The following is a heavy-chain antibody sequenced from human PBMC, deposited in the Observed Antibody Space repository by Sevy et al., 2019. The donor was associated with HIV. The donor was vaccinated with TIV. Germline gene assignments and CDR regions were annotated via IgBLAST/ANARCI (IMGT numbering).Heavy chain of an antibody. D-gene: IGHD5-12*01. V-gene: IGHV3-49*03. J-gene: IGHJ4*02. CDR3: TRGLATADTPEYYFDY. CDR1: GFTFDDYA. Sequence: GGSLRLSCTTSGFTFDDYAMSWFRQAPGKGLEWVAFITRNSYEAYGGTTDYGASVKGRFIISRDDSKSIAYLQMNSLKTEDTGVYYCTRGLATADTPEYYFDYWGQGTLLTVSS. CDR2: ITRNSYEAYGGTT.